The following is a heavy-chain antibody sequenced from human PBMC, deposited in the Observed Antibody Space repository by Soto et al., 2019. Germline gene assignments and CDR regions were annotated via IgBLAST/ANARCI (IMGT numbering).Heavy chain of an antibody. V-gene: IGHV2-5*02. CDR2: IYWDDDK. CDR1: GFSLSSTRMA. D-gene: IGHD6-19*01. Sequence: QITLKESGPTLVKPTQTLTLTCTFSGFSLSSTRMAVGWIRQPPGKALEWLALIYWDDDKRYSPLLKSRLTIXXXTTXNQVVLTMSTMDPVDTARYYCAHIVVAGLGYYFDYWGQGTLVTVSS. J-gene: IGHJ4*02. CDR3: AHIVVAGLGYYFDY.